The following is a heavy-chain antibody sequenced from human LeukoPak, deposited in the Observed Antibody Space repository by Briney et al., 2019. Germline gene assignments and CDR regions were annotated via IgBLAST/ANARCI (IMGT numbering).Heavy chain of an antibody. J-gene: IGHJ4*02. CDR2: ISSDGGST. V-gene: IGHV3-74*01. CDR3: ARDDSNGIDY. D-gene: IGHD6-19*01. Sequence: GGSLRLSCAASEFTFSYYWMYWVRQGPAQELVSVSRISSDGGSTTYADSVKGRFTISRDNAQNTLYLQMHSLRVEDTGIYYCARDDSNGIDYWGQGTLVTVSS. CDR1: EFTFSYYW.